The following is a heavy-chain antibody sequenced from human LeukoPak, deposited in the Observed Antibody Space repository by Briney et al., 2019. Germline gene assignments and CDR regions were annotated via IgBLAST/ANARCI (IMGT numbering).Heavy chain of an antibody. CDR3: ARILNIVATRCYPDY. CDR2: ISAYNGNT. J-gene: IGHJ4*02. D-gene: IGHD5-12*01. Sequence: GASVKVSCKASGYTFTSYGISWVRQAPGQGLEWMGWISAYNGNTNYAQKLQGRVTMTTDTSTSTAYMELRSLRSDDTAVYYCARILNIVATRCYPDYWGQGTLVTVSS. CDR1: GYTFTSYG. V-gene: IGHV1-18*01.